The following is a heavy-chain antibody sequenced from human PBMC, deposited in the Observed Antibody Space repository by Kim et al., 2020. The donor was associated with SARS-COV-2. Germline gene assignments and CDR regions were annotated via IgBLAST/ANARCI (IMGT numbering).Heavy chain of an antibody. D-gene: IGHD6-13*01. CDR2: GNHSGST. J-gene: IGHJ4*02. CDR1: GGSFSGSS. Sequence: SETLSLTCAVYGGSFSGSSCCWIRQPPGTGMGWMGEGNHSGSTNSNPSLNSRVPISVDPSTNQYSLKLSSMTAADTAVYYCARGPVIAAAGGVDYWGQGTPLTVSS. V-gene: IGHV4-34*01. CDR3: ARGPVIAAAGGVDY.